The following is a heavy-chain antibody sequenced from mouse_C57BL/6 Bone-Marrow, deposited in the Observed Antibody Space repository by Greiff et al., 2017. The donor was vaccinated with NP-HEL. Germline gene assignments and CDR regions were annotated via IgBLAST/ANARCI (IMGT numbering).Heavy chain of an antibody. Sequence: EVQLQQSGPELVKPGASVKIPCKASGYTFTDYNMDWVKQSHGKSLEWIGDINPNNGGTIYTQKFKGKATLTVDKSSSTAYMELRSLTSEDTAVYYCARNYYGSAYWGQGTLVTVSA. CDR2: INPNNGGT. CDR1: GYTFTDYN. CDR3: ARNYYGSAY. D-gene: IGHD1-1*01. J-gene: IGHJ3*01. V-gene: IGHV1-18*01.